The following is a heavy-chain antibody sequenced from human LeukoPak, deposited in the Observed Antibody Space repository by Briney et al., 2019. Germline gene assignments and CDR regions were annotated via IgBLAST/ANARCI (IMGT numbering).Heavy chain of an antibody. CDR1: GFTFSNAW. V-gene: IGHV3-15*01. Sequence: GRSLRLSCAASGFTFSNAWMSWVRQAPGKGLEWVGRIKSKTDGGTTDNAAPVKGRFTISRDDSKNTLYLQMNSLKTEDTAVYYCTTDQMVRGYYFDYWGQGTLVTVSS. D-gene: IGHD3-10*01. J-gene: IGHJ4*02. CDR2: IKSKTDGGTT. CDR3: TTDQMVRGYYFDY.